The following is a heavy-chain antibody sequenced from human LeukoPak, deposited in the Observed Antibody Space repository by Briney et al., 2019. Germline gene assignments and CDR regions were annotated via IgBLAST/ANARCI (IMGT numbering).Heavy chain of an antibody. CDR2: IISLFGTT. CDR3: ARDGAFVYHYKSGLDL. J-gene: IGHJ5*02. Sequence: ASVTVSCKASGYTFSNYAINGVGQPAARKVEWMGRIISLFGTTNYAPSLQGRLTITVDTSTTTAYTDLNSLKSGDTATYCCARDGAFVYHYKSGLDLWGQGTLVTVSS. V-gene: IGHV1-69*06. CDR1: GYTFSNYA. D-gene: IGHD5/OR15-5a*01.